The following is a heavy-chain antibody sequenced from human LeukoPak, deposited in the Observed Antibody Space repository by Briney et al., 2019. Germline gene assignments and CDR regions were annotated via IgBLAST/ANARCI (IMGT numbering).Heavy chain of an antibody. J-gene: IGHJ3*02. Sequence: SETLSLTCAVYGGSFSGYYWSWIRQPPGKGLEWIGEIYHSGSTNYNPSLKSRVTISVDTSKNQFSLKLSSVTAADTAVYYCARFLDIVVVVAATGTDAFDIWGQGTMVTVSS. CDR2: IYHSGST. V-gene: IGHV4-34*01. CDR3: ARFLDIVVVVAATGTDAFDI. D-gene: IGHD2-15*01. CDR1: GGSFSGYY.